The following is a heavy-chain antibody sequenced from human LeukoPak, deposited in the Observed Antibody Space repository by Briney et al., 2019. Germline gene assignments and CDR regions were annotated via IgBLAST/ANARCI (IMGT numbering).Heavy chain of an antibody. Sequence: GGSLRLSCAASGFTFSSYGMHWVRQAPGKGLEWVAFIRYDGSDRYYAYSVKGRFTISRDNSKNTLYLQMNSLRAEDTAVYYCAKESESYDSSGSTFDYWGQGTLVTVSS. CDR3: AKESESYDSSGSTFDY. V-gene: IGHV3-30*02. CDR1: GFTFSSYG. D-gene: IGHD3-22*01. J-gene: IGHJ4*02. CDR2: IRYDGSDR.